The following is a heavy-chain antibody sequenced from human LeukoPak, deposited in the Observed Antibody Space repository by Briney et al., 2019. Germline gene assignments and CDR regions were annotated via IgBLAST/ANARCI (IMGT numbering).Heavy chain of an antibody. Sequence: SETLSLTCTVSGGSISSSSYYWGWIRQPPGKGLEWIGSIYYSGSTYYNPSLKSRVTISVDTSKNQFSLKLSSVTAADTAVYYCARATRGLLWFGTNDYWGQGTLVTVSS. V-gene: IGHV4-39*07. J-gene: IGHJ4*02. CDR2: IYYSGST. D-gene: IGHD3-10*01. CDR1: GGSISSSSYY. CDR3: ARATRGLLWFGTNDY.